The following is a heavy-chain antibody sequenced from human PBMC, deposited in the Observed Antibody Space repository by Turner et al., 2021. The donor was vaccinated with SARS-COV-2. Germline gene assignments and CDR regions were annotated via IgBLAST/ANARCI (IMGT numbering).Heavy chain of an antibody. CDR1: GYTLTELS. CDR3: ATHYDIVIPYYAPRGYSGMDV. CDR2: FDPEDGKT. Sequence: QVQLVQSGAEVKKPGASVKVSCKVSGYTLTELSMHWVRQAPGKGLEWMGGFDPEDGKTIYAQNLQGRVTMTEDTSTDTAYMELRSLRSEDTAVYYCATHYDIVIPYYAPRGYSGMDVWGQGTAVTVSS. J-gene: IGHJ6*02. D-gene: IGHD3-9*01. V-gene: IGHV1-24*01.